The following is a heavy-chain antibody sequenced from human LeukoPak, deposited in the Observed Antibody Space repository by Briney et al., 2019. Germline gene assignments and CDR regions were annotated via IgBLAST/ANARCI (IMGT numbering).Heavy chain of an antibody. CDR1: GGSISSYY. V-gene: IGHV4-59*13. D-gene: IGHD1-26*01. J-gene: IGHJ4*02. Sequence: SETLSLTCTVSGGSISSYYWSWIQQPPGKGLEWIGYIYYSGSTNYNPSLKSRVTISVDTSKNQFSLKLSSVTAADTAVYYCARDKGGGSYSDIDYWGQGTLVTVSS. CDR3: ARDKGGGSYSDIDY. CDR2: IYYSGST.